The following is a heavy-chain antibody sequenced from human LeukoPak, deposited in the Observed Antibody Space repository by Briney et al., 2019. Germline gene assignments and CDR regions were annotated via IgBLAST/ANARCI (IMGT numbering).Heavy chain of an antibody. V-gene: IGHV4-4*07. Sequence: SETLSLTCTVSGVSVNSKYWSWLRQPAGRGVEWIGRIYKSGSTNYNSSLKSRDTMSVETSKNQFSLKLSSVTAADTAVYYCARTAVFSAYHAFDLWGQGTMVSVSS. CDR3: ARTAVFSAYHAFDL. J-gene: IGHJ3*01. CDR1: GVSVNSKY. D-gene: IGHD2-21*02. CDR2: IYKSGST.